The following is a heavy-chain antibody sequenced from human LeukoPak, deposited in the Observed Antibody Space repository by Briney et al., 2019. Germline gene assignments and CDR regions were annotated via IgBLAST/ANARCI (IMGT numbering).Heavy chain of an antibody. D-gene: IGHD3-3*01. V-gene: IGHV1-2*02. Sequence: ASVKVSCKASGYTFTGYYMHWVRQAPRQGLEWMGWINPNSGGTNYAQKFQGRVTMTRDTSISTAYMELSRLRSDDTAVYYCARDPYDFWSGYSFDYWGQGTLVTVSS. J-gene: IGHJ4*02. CDR2: INPNSGGT. CDR3: ARDPYDFWSGYSFDY. CDR1: GYTFTGYY.